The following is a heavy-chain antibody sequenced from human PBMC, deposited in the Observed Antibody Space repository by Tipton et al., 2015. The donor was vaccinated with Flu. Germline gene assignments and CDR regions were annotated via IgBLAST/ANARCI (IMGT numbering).Heavy chain of an antibody. J-gene: IGHJ4*02. CDR2: IDHSGTT. Sequence: TLSLTCTVSGYSISSGYYWGWIRQPPGKGLEWIGSIDHSGTTYYNPSLKSRVTISVDTSKNQFSLKLSSVTAADTAVFYCASHSYSRGRAGHWGQGTLATVSS. V-gene: IGHV4-38-2*02. CDR1: GYSISSGYY. CDR3: ASHSYSRGRAGH. D-gene: IGHD4-11*01.